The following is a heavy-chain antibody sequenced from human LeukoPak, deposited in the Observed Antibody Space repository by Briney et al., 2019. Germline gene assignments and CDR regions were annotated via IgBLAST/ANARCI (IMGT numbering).Heavy chain of an antibody. D-gene: IGHD6-19*01. CDR3: AREKAVAGTTTFDY. V-gene: IGHV4-34*01. J-gene: IGHJ4*02. CDR2: INHSGST. CDR1: GGSFSDYY. Sequence: SETLSLTCAVYGGSFSDYYWSWIRQPPGKGLEWIGEINHSGSTNYNPSLKSRVTISVDTSKNQFSLKLSSVTAADTAVYYCAREKAVAGTTTFDYWGQGTLVTVSS.